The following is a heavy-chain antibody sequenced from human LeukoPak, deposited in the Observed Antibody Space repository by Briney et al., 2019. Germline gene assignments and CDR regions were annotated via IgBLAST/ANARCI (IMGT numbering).Heavy chain of an antibody. CDR2: IYSSGSA. D-gene: IGHD3-22*01. Sequence: SETLSLTCTVSGGSISTSSYHWTWIRQPPGKGLEWIGYIYSSGSANYNPSLKSRVIISGDTSKNQISLNLTSVTAADTAVYFCARHRDYYDTWGHGTLVTVSS. V-gene: IGHV4-61*05. CDR3: ARHRDYYDT. CDR1: GGSISTSSYH. J-gene: IGHJ4*01.